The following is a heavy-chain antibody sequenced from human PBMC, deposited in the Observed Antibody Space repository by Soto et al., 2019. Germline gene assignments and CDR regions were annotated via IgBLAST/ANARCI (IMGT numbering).Heavy chain of an antibody. CDR1: GFTFSDYY. CDR3: ARTRITMVRGVIIAQNFDY. CDR2: ISSSSSYT. V-gene: IGHV3-11*03. D-gene: IGHD3-10*01. J-gene: IGHJ4*02. Sequence: GGSLRLSCAASGFTFSDYYMSWIRQAPGKGLEWVSYISSSSSYTNYADSVKGRFTISRDNAKNSLYLQMNSLRAEDTAVYYCARTRITMVRGVIIAQNFDYRGQGTPVTVSS.